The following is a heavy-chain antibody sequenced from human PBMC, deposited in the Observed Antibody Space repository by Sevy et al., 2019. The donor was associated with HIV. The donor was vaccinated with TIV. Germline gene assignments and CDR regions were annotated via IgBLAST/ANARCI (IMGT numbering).Heavy chain of an antibody. Sequence: GGSLRLSCAVSGFTFSSYWMSWVRQAPGKGLEWVANIKQDGSEKYYVDSVKGRFTISRDNAKNSLYLQMNSLRAEDTAVYYCAREGGYSSSPAEYFQHWGQGTLVTVSS. V-gene: IGHV3-7*01. CDR3: AREGGYSSSPAEYFQH. D-gene: IGHD6-13*01. CDR1: GFTFSSYW. CDR2: IKQDGSEK. J-gene: IGHJ1*01.